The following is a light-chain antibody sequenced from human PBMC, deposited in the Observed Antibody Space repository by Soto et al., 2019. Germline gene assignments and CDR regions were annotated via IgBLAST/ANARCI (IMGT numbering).Light chain of an antibody. Sequence: PSAQSRSPLSASVGHCGTISCQSSRGISSYLAWYQHKPAKPLELLVYSASTLHSGFPSRFSGSVSGSDFTLTIRILQPEDSATYFCHLLTSYCQPFAQGTRLDIK. CDR3: HLLTSYCQP. V-gene: IGKV1-9*01. CDR2: SAS. J-gene: IGKJ5*01. CDR1: RGISSY.